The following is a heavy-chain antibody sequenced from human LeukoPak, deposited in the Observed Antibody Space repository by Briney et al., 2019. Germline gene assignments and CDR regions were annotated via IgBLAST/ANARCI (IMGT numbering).Heavy chain of an antibody. CDR2: IYSGGST. J-gene: IGHJ4*02. Sequence: GGSLRLSCAASGFTVSSNYMSWVRQAPGKGLEWVSVIYSGGSTYYADSVKGRFTISRDNSKNTLYLQMNSLRAEDTAVYYCAREYLEQGYFDYWGQGTLVTVSS. CDR3: AREYLEQGYFDY. V-gene: IGHV3-66*01. D-gene: IGHD1/OR15-1a*01. CDR1: GFTVSSNY.